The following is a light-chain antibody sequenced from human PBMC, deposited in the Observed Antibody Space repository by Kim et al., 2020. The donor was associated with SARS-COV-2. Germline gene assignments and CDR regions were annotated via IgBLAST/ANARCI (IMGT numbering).Light chain of an antibody. V-gene: IGLV1-47*01. Sequence: PPPSASFPPGQRVTISCSGSSSNIGSNYVYWYQQLPGTAPKLLIYRNNQRPSGVPDRFSGSKSGTSASLAISGLRSEDEADYYCAAWDDSLSGPVFGGGTQLTVL. J-gene: IGLJ2*01. CDR2: RNN. CDR3: AAWDDSLSGPV. CDR1: SSNIGSNY.